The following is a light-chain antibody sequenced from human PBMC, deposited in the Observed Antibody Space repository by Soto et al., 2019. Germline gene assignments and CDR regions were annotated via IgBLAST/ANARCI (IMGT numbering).Light chain of an antibody. CDR3: QQSNNWPWT. CDR2: DVS. CDR1: QSVKSY. Sequence: EIVLTQSPATLSLSPGERATLSCRASQSVKSYLGWYQQKPGQAPRLLIYDVSKRATGIPARFSGSASGTDFTLAIGSLEPEDFAFYYCQQSNNWPWTFGQGTKVEVK. V-gene: IGKV3-11*01. J-gene: IGKJ1*01.